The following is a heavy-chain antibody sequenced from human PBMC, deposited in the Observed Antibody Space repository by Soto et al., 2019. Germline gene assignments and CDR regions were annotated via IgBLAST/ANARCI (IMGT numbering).Heavy chain of an antibody. V-gene: IGHV3-7*03. D-gene: IGHD1-1*01. J-gene: IGHJ4*02. CDR1: GFSFSDSW. CDR3: AKHSREPTRDY. CDR2: LNPDGSVK. Sequence: EVQLVESGGGLVQPGGSLRLSCAVSGFSFSDSWLSWIRQPPGKGLEWVAHLNPDGSVKYYVDSVKGRFTISRDNARNSLYLQMRSLRADDAAVYSCAKHSREPTRDYWGRGALVTVSS.